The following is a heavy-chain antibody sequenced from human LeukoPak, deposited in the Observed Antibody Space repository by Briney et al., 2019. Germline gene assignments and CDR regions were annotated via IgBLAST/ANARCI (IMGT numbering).Heavy chain of an antibody. CDR1: GYTVTGYY. CDR3: ARGEDLGVALDYYYGLDV. J-gene: IGHJ6*02. CDR2: INPNSGGT. D-gene: IGHD2-8*01. V-gene: IGHV1-2*06. Sequence: VASVKVSCKASGYTVTGYYMHWVRQAPGQGLEWMGRINPNSGGTNYAQKFQGRVTMTRDTSISTAYMELSRLRSDDTAVYYCARGEDLGVALDYYYGLDVWGQGTTVTVPS.